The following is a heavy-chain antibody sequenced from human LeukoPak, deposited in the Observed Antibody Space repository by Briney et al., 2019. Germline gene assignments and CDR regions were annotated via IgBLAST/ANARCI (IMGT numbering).Heavy chain of an antibody. CDR2: INHSGST. CDR1: GGSISSSSYY. Sequence: PSETLSLTCSVSGGSISSSSYYWGWIRQPPGKGLEWIGEINHSGSTNYNPSLKSRVTISVDTSKNQFSLKLTSVTAADTAVYYCARHGYLSTNWGQGTLVTVSS. CDR3: ARHGYLSTN. D-gene: IGHD3-22*01. J-gene: IGHJ4*02. V-gene: IGHV4-39*01.